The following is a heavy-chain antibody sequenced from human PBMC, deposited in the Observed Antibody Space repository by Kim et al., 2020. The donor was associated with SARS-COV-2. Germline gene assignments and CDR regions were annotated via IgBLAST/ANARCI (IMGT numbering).Heavy chain of an antibody. CDR2: ISAYNGNT. Sequence: ASVKVSCKASGYTFTSYGISWVRQAPGQGLEWMGWISAYNGNTNYAQKLQGRVTMTTDTSTSTAYMELRSLRSDDTAVYYCARTGRLRLGELSSPIDYWGQGTLVTVSS. CDR1: GYTFTSYG. D-gene: IGHD3-16*02. J-gene: IGHJ4*02. CDR3: ARTGRLRLGELSSPIDY. V-gene: IGHV1-18*01.